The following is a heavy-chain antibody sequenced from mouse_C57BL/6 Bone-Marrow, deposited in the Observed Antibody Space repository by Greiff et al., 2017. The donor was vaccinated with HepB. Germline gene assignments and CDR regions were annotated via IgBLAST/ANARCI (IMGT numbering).Heavy chain of an antibody. CDR3: ARAMISDY. Sequence: VKLVESGAELVKPGASVKLSCKASGYTFTSYWMQWVKQRPGQGLEWIGEIDPSDSYTNYNQKFKGKATLTVDTSSSTAYMQLSSLTSEDSAVYYCARAMISDYWGQGTTLTVSS. D-gene: IGHD2-4*01. CDR1: GYTFTSYW. V-gene: IGHV1-50*01. J-gene: IGHJ2*01. CDR2: IDPSDSYT.